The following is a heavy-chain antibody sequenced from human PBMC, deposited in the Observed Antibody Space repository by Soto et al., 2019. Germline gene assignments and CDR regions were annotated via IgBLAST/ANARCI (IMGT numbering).Heavy chain of an antibody. D-gene: IGHD4-17*01. CDR1: GFTFSSYS. CDR2: ISSSSSYI. V-gene: IGHV3-21*01. Sequence: GGSLRLSCAASGFTFSSYSMNWVRQAPGKGLEWVSTISSSSSYIYYADSVKGRFTISRDNAKNSLYLQMNSLRAEDTAVYYCARDLTTVVTPAYFDYWGQGTLVTVSS. J-gene: IGHJ4*02. CDR3: ARDLTTVVTPAYFDY.